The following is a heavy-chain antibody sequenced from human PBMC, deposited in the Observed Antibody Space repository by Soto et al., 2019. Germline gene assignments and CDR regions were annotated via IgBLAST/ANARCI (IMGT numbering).Heavy chain of an antibody. Sequence: LRLSCAASGFTFSSYAMSWVRQAPGKGLEWVSAISGSGGSTYYADSVKGRFTISRDNSKNTLYLQMNSLRAEDTAVYYCVLRRYYYDSSGYYHDAFDIWGQGTMVTVSS. J-gene: IGHJ3*02. CDR3: VLRRYYYDSSGYYHDAFDI. D-gene: IGHD3-22*01. CDR2: ISGSGGST. V-gene: IGHV3-23*01. CDR1: GFTFSSYA.